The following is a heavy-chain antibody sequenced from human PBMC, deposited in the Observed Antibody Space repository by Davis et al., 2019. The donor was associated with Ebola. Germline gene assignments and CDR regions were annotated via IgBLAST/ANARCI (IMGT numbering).Heavy chain of an antibody. D-gene: IGHD3-16*01. J-gene: IGHJ4*02. CDR1: GFTFSSYW. CDR3: ATGIGEDY. Sequence: GESLKISCAASGFTFSSYWMSWVRQAPGKGLEWVARIKQDGSEKYYVDSVKGRFTISRDNAKNSLYLQMNSLRAEDTAVYYCATGIGEDYWGQGTLVTVSS. V-gene: IGHV3-7*01. CDR2: IKQDGSEK.